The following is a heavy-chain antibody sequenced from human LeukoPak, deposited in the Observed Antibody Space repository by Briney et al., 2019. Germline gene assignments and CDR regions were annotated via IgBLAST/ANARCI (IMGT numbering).Heavy chain of an antibody. D-gene: IGHD2-2*02. CDR1: GYTFTSYD. Sequence: RASVKVSCKASGYTFTSYDINWVRQATGQGLEWMGWMNPNSGITGYAQKFQGRVTITRNTSISTAYMELSSLRSEDTAVYYCARGGYKGYCSSTSCYNYWGQGTLVTVSS. CDR3: ARGGYKGYCSSTSCYNY. CDR2: MNPNSGIT. J-gene: IGHJ4*02. V-gene: IGHV1-8*03.